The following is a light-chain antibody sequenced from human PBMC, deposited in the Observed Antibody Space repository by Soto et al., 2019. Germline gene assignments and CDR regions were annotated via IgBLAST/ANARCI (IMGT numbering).Light chain of an antibody. V-gene: IGKV3-20*01. J-gene: IGKJ2*01. CDR3: QYYGSSPRT. CDR2: DAS. Sequence: EIVLTQSPGTLSLSPGERATLSCRASPSVSSSYLAWYQQKPGQGPRLLIYDASSSATGIPYTFSGSGSGTDFTLNISRLEPEDFAVYYCQYYGSSPRTFGQGTKLEIK. CDR1: PSVSSSY.